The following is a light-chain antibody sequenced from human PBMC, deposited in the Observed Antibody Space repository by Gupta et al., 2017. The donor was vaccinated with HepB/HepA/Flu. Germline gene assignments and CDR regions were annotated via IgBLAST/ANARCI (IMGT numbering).Light chain of an antibody. CDR2: AAS. CDR3: QNLNSSPRT. J-gene: IGKJ1*01. V-gene: IGKV1-9*01. Sequence: DIQLTQSPSFLSAHVGDRITISCRASQDISNYLAWYQQRPGEAPKLLIYAASSLKNGVPSRFSGSGDGTEFTLSVSGRQPEDFAIYYCQNLNSSPRTFGQWTQVEI. CDR1: QDISNY.